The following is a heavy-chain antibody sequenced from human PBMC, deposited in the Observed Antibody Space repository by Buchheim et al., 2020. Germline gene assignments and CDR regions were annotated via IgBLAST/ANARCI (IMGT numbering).Heavy chain of an antibody. CDR3: TIMTIVRVIVVVPPTVDY. J-gene: IGHJ4*02. CDR2: IRSKTDGGTT. CDR1: GFTFTNAW. D-gene: IGHD3-22*01. V-gene: IGHV3-15*07. Sequence: EVQLVESGGGLVKPGGSLRLSCAASGFTFTNAWMNWVRQAPGKGLEWVGRIRSKTDGGTTDYAAPVKGRFTISRADSTNTLYLQMNSLKTEDTAVYYCTIMTIVRVIVVVPPTVDYWGQGTL.